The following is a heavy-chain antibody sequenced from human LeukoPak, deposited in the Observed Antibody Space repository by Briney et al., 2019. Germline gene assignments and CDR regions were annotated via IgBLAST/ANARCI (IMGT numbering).Heavy chain of an antibody. D-gene: IGHD6-19*01. CDR1: GYTSTNYV. V-gene: IGHV1-18*01. J-gene: IGHJ3*02. CDR3: ARFGLGKHIEVAGIPFDI. Sequence: ASVKVSCKASGYTSTNYVISWVRQAPGQGLEWMGWISAYNGNTNYAQKVQGRVTITTDTSTSTAYIELRSLRSDDTAVYYCARFGLGKHIEVAGIPFDIWGQGTMVTVSS. CDR2: ISAYNGNT.